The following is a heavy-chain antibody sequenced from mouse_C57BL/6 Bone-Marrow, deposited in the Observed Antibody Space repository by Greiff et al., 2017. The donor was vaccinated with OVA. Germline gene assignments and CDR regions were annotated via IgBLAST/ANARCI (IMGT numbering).Heavy chain of an antibody. J-gene: IGHJ2*01. D-gene: IGHD3-3*01. Sequence: EVQLQQSGPELVKPGASVKISCKASGYTFTDYYMNWVKQSHGKSLEWIGDINPNNVGTSYNQKFKGKATLTVEQSSSTAYMELRRLTSAVSAFDYCPRHRVGFDYWGQGTTLTVSS. CDR1: GYTFTDYY. V-gene: IGHV1-26*01. CDR2: INPNNVGT. CDR3: PRHRVGFDY.